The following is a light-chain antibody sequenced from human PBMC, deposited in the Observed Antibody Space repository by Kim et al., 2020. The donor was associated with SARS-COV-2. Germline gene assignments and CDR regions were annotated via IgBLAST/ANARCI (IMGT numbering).Light chain of an antibody. V-gene: IGLV1-47*01. CDR2: RDN. J-gene: IGLJ2*01. CDR1: ASNIGGNY. CDR3: ASWDDSLSGMV. Sequence: GQRGTISCTGSASNIGGNYVFWYQQVPPTAPKLLIFRDNLRPSGVPDRFSGSKSGTSASLAISGLRSEDDGDFYCASWDDSLSGMVFGGGTQLTVL.